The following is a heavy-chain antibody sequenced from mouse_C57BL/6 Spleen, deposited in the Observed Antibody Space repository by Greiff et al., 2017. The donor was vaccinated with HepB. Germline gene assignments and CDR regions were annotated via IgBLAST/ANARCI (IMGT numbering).Heavy chain of an antibody. J-gene: IGHJ4*01. Sequence: VQLQQSGPELVKPGASVKISCKASGYAFSSSWMNWVKQRPGKGLEWIGRIYPGDGDTNYNGKFKGKATLTADKSSSTAYMQLSSLTSEDSAVYFCARLWDYGNLYAIDYWGQGTSVTVSS. V-gene: IGHV1-82*01. CDR3: ARLWDYGNLYAIDY. CDR1: GYAFSSSW. D-gene: IGHD2-1*01. CDR2: IYPGDGDT.